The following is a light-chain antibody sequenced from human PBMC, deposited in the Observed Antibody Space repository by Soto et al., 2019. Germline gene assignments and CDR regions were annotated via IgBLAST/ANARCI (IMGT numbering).Light chain of an antibody. CDR3: RSYTGSNTVL. CDR2: DVS. Sequence: QSVLTQPASVSGSPGQSITISCTGTSSDVGGYNYVSWYQQHLGKAPKLMIYDVSNRPSGVSNRLSGSKSGNTASLTISGLQAEYESDYYCRSYTGSNTVLFGGGTKLTVL. J-gene: IGLJ2*01. V-gene: IGLV2-14*01. CDR1: SSDVGGYNY.